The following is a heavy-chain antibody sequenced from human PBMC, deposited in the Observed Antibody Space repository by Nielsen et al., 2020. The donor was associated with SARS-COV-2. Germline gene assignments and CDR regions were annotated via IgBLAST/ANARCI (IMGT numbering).Heavy chain of an antibody. CDR1: GFTFDDYA. CDR2: ISWDGGTT. D-gene: IGHD5-18*01. Sequence: GESLKISCAASGFTFDDYAMHWVRQPPGKGLEWVSLISWDGGTTHYADSVKGRFSISSDNSKNSLYLQMNSLRAEDSALYYCASAYSYGRFDYWGQGTLVTVSS. V-gene: IGHV3-43D*03. CDR3: ASAYSYGRFDY. J-gene: IGHJ4*02.